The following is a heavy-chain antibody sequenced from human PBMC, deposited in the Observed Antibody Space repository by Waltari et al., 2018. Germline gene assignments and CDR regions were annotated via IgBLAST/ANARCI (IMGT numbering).Heavy chain of an antibody. D-gene: IGHD5-18*01. Sequence: QVQLVESGGGVVQPGGSLRLSCVAPGFTFTKYGMPWVRQAPGKGLEWVTCIRDDGSDKYYADAVKGRFTISRDNSKNTLYLQMNSLRAEDTAVYYCAKDSRGYSYGSYWGQGTLVTVSS. CDR3: AKDSRGYSYGSY. CDR2: IRDDGSDK. V-gene: IGHV3-30*02. CDR1: GFTFTKYG. J-gene: IGHJ4*02.